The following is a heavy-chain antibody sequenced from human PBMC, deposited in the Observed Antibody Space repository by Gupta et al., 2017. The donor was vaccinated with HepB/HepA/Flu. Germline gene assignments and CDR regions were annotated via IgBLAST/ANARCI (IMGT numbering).Heavy chain of an antibody. CDR2: FYSGSST. Sequence: EVHLVESGGGLVQPGGSLRLSCAVSGFTVTNNYLSWVRQAPGKGLEWVSIFYSGSSTTYTDSVKGRFNISRDNSKNTMYLQMNSLRAEDTAVYYCARNRWGGTGVYWYFDLWGRGTLVTVSS. CDR3: ARNRWGGTGVYWYFDL. D-gene: IGHD3-10*01. V-gene: IGHV3-66*01. J-gene: IGHJ2*01. CDR1: GFTVTNNY.